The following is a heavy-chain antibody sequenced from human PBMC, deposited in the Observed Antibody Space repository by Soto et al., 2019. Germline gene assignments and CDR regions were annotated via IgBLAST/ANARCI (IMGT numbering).Heavy chain of an antibody. CDR3: ASHYDMWSGYLSPVDY. D-gene: IGHD3-3*01. V-gene: IGHV3-11*01. J-gene: IGHJ4*02. Sequence: QVQLVESGGDLVKPGGSLRLSCAASGYTFSDYYMSWIRQAPGKGLVGISYIDTSGTKIYYADSVKGRFTITRDNAKNSLYLEMNSLRDEDTAVYYCASHYDMWSGYLSPVDYWGQGTLVTVSS. CDR1: GYTFSDYY. CDR2: IDTSGTKI.